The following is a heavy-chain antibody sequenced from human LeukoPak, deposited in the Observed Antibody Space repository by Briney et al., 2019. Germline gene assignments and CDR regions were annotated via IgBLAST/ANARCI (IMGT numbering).Heavy chain of an antibody. V-gene: IGHV4-39*01. Sequence: SETLSLTCTVSGDSISSRDYYWGWIRQPPGKGLEWIASIYYSGTTHYNPSHQSRVTMSGDTSKNQFSLKLSSVTAADTAVYYCARVNTQGVPSPWGQGILVTVSS. D-gene: IGHD2-15*01. CDR3: ARVNTQGVPSP. CDR1: GDSISSRDYY. CDR2: IYYSGTT. J-gene: IGHJ5*02.